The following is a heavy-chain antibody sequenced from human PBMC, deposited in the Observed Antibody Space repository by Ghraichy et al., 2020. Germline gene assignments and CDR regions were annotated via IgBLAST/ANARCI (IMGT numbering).Heavy chain of an antibody. V-gene: IGHV3-33*08. J-gene: IGHJ2*01. CDR2: IWYDGSIK. D-gene: IGHD1-26*01. CDR1: GFTFSSYG. Sequence: GGSLRLSCAASGFTFSSYGMHWVRQAPGKGLEWVAVIWYDGSIKYYADSVKGRFTISRDNSKNTLYLQMNSLRAEDTAVYYCATTWNSGSYKAVPYWYFDLWGRGTLVTVSS. CDR3: ATTWNSGSYKAVPYWYFDL.